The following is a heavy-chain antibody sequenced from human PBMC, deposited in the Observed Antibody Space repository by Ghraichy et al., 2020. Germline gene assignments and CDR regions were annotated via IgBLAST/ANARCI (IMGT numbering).Heavy chain of an antibody. CDR1: GGSVSSGSYY. CDR3: ARGDSGNYLFDY. V-gene: IGHV4-61*01. D-gene: IGHD1-26*01. J-gene: IGHJ4*02. Sequence: SETLSLTCTVSGGSVSSGSYYWSWIRQPPGKELEWIGHIYYSGSTNYNPSLKSRVTISMDTSKNQFSLKLSSVTAADTAVYYCARGDSGNYLFDYWGQGTLVTASS. CDR2: IYYSGST.